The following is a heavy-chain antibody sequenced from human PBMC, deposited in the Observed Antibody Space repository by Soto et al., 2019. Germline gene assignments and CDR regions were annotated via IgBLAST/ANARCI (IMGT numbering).Heavy chain of an antibody. CDR1: GYIFTRYG. CDR3: ARVMTVQAFDI. V-gene: IGHV1-3*01. CDR2: INAGTGQV. J-gene: IGHJ3*02. Sequence: QVQLVQSGASEVKKPGASVKVSCNASGYIFTRYGIHWVRQAPGQGLEWVGWINAGTGQVKYSQKFQGRVSITRYPSASTAYMALSSLKSEDTAVYYCARVMTVQAFDIWGQGTKVTVSS. D-gene: IGHD4-17*01.